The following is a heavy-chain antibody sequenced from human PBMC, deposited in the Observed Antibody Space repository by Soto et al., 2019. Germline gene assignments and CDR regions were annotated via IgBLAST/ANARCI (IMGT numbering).Heavy chain of an antibody. J-gene: IGHJ4*02. CDR1: GFTFSNAW. Sequence: GGSLRLSCAASGFTFSNAWMSWVRQAPGKGLEWVGRIKSKTDGGTTDYAAPVKGRFTISRDDSKNTLYLQMNSLRAEDTAVYYCAKDSPASGSYYGELDYWGQGTLVTVSS. V-gene: IGHV3-15*01. CDR3: AKDSPASGSYYGELDY. D-gene: IGHD1-26*01. CDR2: IKSKTDGGTT.